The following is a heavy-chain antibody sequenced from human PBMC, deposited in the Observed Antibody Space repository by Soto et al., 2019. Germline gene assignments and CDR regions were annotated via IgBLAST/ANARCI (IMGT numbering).Heavy chain of an antibody. Sequence: EVQLVESGGGLVQPGGSLRLSCAASGFTFSTYWIHWVRQAPGKGLVWVSRINSDGTSTNYADSVKGRFTITRDNAKNTLFLQMKSLRAEATAVYYCARDRWGGGRDMAVWGQGTTVTVS. J-gene: IGHJ6*02. CDR2: INSDGTST. V-gene: IGHV3-74*01. D-gene: IGHD3-10*01. CDR1: GFTFSTYW. CDR3: ARDRWGGGRDMAV.